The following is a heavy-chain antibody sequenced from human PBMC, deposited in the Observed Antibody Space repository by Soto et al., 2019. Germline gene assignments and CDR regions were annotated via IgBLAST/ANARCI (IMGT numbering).Heavy chain of an antibody. CDR1: GGTFSSYT. J-gene: IGHJ4*02. CDR3: ARESSHGSGSFDY. Sequence: ASVKVSCKASGGTFSSYTISWVRQAPGQGLEWMGRIIPILGIANYAQKLQGRVTMTTDTSTSTAYMELRSLRSDDTAVYYCARESSHGSGSFDYWGQGTLVTVSS. CDR2: IIPILGIA. V-gene: IGHV1-69*04. D-gene: IGHD3-10*01.